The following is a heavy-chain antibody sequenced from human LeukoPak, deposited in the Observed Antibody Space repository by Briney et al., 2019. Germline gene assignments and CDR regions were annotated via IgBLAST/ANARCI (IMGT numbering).Heavy chain of an antibody. CDR3: ARCGTPNNYYGYGVDV. D-gene: IGHD1-26*01. V-gene: IGHV3-48*04. CDR2: ISSSGGTI. CDR1: GFTFSDFS. J-gene: IGHJ6*02. Sequence: GGSLRLPCAASGFTFSDFSMNWVRQAPGKGLEWLSYISSSGGTIWYADSVKGRFTSSRDNAKNSLYLQMISLRAEDTAVYYCARCGTPNNYYGYGVDVWGQGTTVIVSS.